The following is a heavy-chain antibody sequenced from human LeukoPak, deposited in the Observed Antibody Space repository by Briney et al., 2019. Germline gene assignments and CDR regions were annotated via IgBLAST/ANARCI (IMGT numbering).Heavy chain of an antibody. Sequence: NPSETLSLTCTVSGGSISSVGYYWSWIRQHPGKGLEWVGFIYYSGITDYNPSLKSRLTISVDTSKNQFSLKLSSVTAADTAVYYCARDGAGFDGSGSYFDYWGQGTLVTVSS. D-gene: IGHD3-10*01. CDR3: ARDGAGFDGSGSYFDY. CDR1: GGSISSVGYY. V-gene: IGHV4-31*03. CDR2: IYYSGIT. J-gene: IGHJ4*02.